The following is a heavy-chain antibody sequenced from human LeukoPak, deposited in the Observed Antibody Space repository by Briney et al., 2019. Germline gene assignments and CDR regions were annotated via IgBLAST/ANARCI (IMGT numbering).Heavy chain of an antibody. CDR3: ARLGSYSGFDY. J-gene: IGHJ4*02. CDR2: MNPNSGNT. D-gene: IGHD1-26*01. V-gene: IGHV1-8*03. CDR1: GGTFSSYD. Sequence: ASVKVSCKASGGTFSSYDINWVRQATGQGLEWMGWMNPNSGNTGYAQKFQGRVTITRNTSISTAYMELSSLRSEDTAVYYCARLGSYSGFDYWGQGTLVTVSS.